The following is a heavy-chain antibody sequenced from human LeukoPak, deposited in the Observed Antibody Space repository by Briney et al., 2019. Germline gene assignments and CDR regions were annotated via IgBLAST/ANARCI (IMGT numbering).Heavy chain of an antibody. V-gene: IGHV4-38-2*02. CDR2: IYHSGST. D-gene: IGHD3-10*01. J-gene: IGHJ5*02. Sequence: SETLSLTCTGSGYSISSGYYWGWIRQPPGKGLEWIGSIYHSGSTFYNPSLKSRVTISVDRSKHQFSLKLSSVTAADTAMFYCARGLGPGNWFDPWGQGTLVTVSS. CDR3: ARGLGPGNWFDP. CDR1: GYSISSGYY.